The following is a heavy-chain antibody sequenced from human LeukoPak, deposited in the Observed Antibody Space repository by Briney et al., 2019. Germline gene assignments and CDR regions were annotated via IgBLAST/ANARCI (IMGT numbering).Heavy chain of an antibody. CDR2: TRNKDNSFRT. J-gene: IGHJ4*03. V-gene: IGHV3-72*01. CDR1: GFTFSDHY. D-gene: IGHD2-2*02. Sequence: GGSLRLSCAVSGFTFSDHYMDWVRQAPGKGLEWVGRTRNKDNSFRTEYAASVKGRFTISRDDSKNSLYLQMNSLRAEDTAVYYCVRSWDCSSSPCYTHTHDYWGQGTTVTVSS. CDR3: VRSWDCSSSPCYTHTHDY.